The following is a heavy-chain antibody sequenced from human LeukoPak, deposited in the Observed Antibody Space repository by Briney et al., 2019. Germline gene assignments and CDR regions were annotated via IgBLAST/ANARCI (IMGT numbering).Heavy chain of an antibody. Sequence: SETLSLTCTVSGGSISSSSYYWGWIRQPPGKGLEWIRYIYHSGSTYYNPSLKSRVTISVDRSKNQFSLKLSSVTAADTAVYYCLGVHDSSGYYFDYWGQGTLVTVSS. CDR1: GGSISSSSYY. CDR3: LGVHDSSGYYFDY. J-gene: IGHJ4*02. D-gene: IGHD3-22*01. V-gene: IGHV4-39*07. CDR2: IYHSGST.